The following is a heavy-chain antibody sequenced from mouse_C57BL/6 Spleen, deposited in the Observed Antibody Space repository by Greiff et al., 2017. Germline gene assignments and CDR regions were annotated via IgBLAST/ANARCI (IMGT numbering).Heavy chain of an antibody. CDR3: ARGTTVVATSPYWYFDV. V-gene: IGHV1-72*01. Sequence: QVQLKQPGAELVKPGASVKLSCKASGYNFTSYWMHWVKQRPGRGLEWIGRIDPNSGGTKYNEKFKSKATITVDKPSSTAYMQLSSLTSEDSAVYYCARGTTVVATSPYWYFDVWGTGTTVTFSS. D-gene: IGHD1-1*01. CDR2: IDPNSGGT. J-gene: IGHJ1*03. CDR1: GYNFTSYW.